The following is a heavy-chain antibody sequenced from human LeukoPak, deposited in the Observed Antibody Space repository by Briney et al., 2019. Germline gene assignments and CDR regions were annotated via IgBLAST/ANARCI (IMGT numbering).Heavy chain of an antibody. CDR1: GYSFTTYW. J-gene: IGHJ3*02. Sequence: GESLKISCKGFGYSFTTYWIGWVRQMPGKGLEWMGIIYPGDSDTKYSPSFRGQVTIPADKSIRTAYLQWSSLQASDTAMYYCARSCTSTNCYLNDAFDIWGQGTMVTVSS. CDR3: ARSCTSTNCYLNDAFDI. V-gene: IGHV5-51*01. D-gene: IGHD2-2*01. CDR2: IYPGDSDT.